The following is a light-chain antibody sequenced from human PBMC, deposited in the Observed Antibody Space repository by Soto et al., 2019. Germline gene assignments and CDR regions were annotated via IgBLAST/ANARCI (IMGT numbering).Light chain of an antibody. V-gene: IGKV2-28*01. J-gene: IGKJ1*01. CDR3: MEALQTRT. Sequence: DIVMTQSPLSLPVTPGEPASISCRSGQSLLHSNGYNYLDWYLQKPGQSPQLLIYLGSNRASGVPDRFSGSGSGTDFTLKISRVEPEDVGVYYCMEALQTRTFGQGTKVDI. CDR2: LGS. CDR1: QSLLHSNGYNY.